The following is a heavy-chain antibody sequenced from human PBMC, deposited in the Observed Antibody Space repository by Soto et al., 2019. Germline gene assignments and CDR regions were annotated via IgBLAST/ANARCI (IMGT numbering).Heavy chain of an antibody. D-gene: IGHD6-6*01. Sequence: SETLSLTCAVYGGSFSGYYWSWIRQPPGKGLEWIGEINHSGSTNYNPSLKSRDTISVDTSKNQFSLKLSSVTAADTAVYYCARGTKSSSDLHYYYYYGMDVWSQGTTVTVSS. V-gene: IGHV4-34*01. J-gene: IGHJ6*02. CDR1: GGSFSGYY. CDR2: INHSGST. CDR3: ARGTKSSSDLHYYYYYGMDV.